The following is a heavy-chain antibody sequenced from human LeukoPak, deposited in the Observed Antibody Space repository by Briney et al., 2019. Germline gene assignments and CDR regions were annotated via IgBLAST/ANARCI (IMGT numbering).Heavy chain of an antibody. D-gene: IGHD6-6*01. CDR3: ARGPNSNWSGLDF. V-gene: IGHV3-13*01. CDR1: GLTFSSYD. J-gene: IGHJ4*02. CDR2: IGATGDT. Sequence: GGSLRLSCAASGLTFSSYDMHWVRQAAGKGLEWVSSIGATGDTYYIDSVKGRFTVSRDNAKNTLYLQVNNLRAEDTAVYYCARGPNSNWSGLDFWGQGTLLTVSS.